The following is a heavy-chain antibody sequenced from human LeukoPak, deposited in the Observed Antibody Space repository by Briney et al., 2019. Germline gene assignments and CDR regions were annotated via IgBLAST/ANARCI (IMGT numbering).Heavy chain of an antibody. Sequence: PSETLSLTFAVYGGSFSDYYWSWIRQPPGKGLEWIGEINHSGSTNYNPSLKSRVTISVDTSKNQFSLKLSSVTAADTAVYYCARGREARGSPYSSGWYEDYWGQGTLVTVSS. V-gene: IGHV4-34*01. CDR3: ARGREARGSPYSSGWYEDY. CDR2: INHSGST. D-gene: IGHD6-19*01. J-gene: IGHJ4*02. CDR1: GGSFSDYY.